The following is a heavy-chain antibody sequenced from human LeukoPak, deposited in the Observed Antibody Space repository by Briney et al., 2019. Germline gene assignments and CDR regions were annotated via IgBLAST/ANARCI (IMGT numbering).Heavy chain of an antibody. J-gene: IGHJ5*02. Sequence: GASVKVSCKASGYTFTSYAMNWVRQAPGQGLEWMGWINTNTGNPTYAQGFTGRFVFSLDTSVSTAYLQISSLKAEDTAVYYCARAALYSSSWYRTYNWFDPWGQGTLVTVSS. V-gene: IGHV7-4-1*02. CDR1: GYTFTSYA. D-gene: IGHD6-13*01. CDR2: INTNTGNP. CDR3: ARAALYSSSWYRTYNWFDP.